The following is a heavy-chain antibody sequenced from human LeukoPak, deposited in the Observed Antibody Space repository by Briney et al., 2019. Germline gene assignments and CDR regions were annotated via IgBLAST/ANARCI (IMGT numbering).Heavy chain of an antibody. CDR3: ARGEDGDLFDY. Sequence: SSETLSLTCTVSGGSISSYYWSWIRQPPGKGLEWIGYIYYSGGTNYNPSLKSRVTISVDTSKNQFSLKLSSVTAADTAVYYCARGEDGDLFDYWGQGTLVTVSS. CDR1: GGSISSYY. J-gene: IGHJ4*02. CDR2: IYYSGGT. V-gene: IGHV4-59*01. D-gene: IGHD4-17*01.